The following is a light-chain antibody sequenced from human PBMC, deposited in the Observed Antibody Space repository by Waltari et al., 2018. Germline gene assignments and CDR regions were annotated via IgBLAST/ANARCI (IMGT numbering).Light chain of an antibody. CDR3: QQYYSSPYN. Sequence: DIVMTQSPDSLAVCLGERATINCKSSQSVLYSSNNKNYLAWYQQKAGQPPKLLIYWASTRESGVPDRFSGSGSGTDFTLTISSLQAEDVAVYYCQQYYSSPYNFGQGTKLEIK. CDR2: WAS. CDR1: QSVLYSSNNKNY. J-gene: IGKJ2*01. V-gene: IGKV4-1*01.